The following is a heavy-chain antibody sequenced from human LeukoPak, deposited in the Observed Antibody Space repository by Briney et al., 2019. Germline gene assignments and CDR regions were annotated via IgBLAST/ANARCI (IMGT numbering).Heavy chain of an antibody. D-gene: IGHD3-22*01. V-gene: IGHV1-18*01. CDR3: ARMPYDTSGYSMY. J-gene: IGHJ4*02. CDR2: NSAYNGNT. CDR1: GYTFTRYG. Sequence: ASVKVSCKASGYTFTRYGISWVRQAPGQGLEWMGWNSAYNGNTNYAQKLQGRVTMTTDTSASTAYMELTSLRSDDTAMYYCARMPYDTSGYSMYWGQGTLVTVSS.